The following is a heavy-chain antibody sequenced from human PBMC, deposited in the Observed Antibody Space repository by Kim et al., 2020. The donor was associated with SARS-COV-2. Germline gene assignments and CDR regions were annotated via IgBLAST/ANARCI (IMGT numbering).Heavy chain of an antibody. CDR3: ARVRITMIVEDFDI. Sequence: ASVKVSCKASGYTFTSYAMHWVRQAPGQRLEWMGWINAGNGNTKYSQKFQGRVTITRDTSASTAYMELSSLRSEDTAVYYCARVRITMIVEDFDIWGQGTMVTVSS. J-gene: IGHJ3*02. V-gene: IGHV1-3*01. D-gene: IGHD3-22*01. CDR1: GYTFTSYA. CDR2: INAGNGNT.